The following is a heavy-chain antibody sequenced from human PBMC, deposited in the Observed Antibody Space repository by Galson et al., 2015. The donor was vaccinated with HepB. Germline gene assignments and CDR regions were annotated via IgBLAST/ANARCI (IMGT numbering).Heavy chain of an antibody. V-gene: IGHV1-3*01. J-gene: IGHJ5*02. Sequence: SVKVSCKASGYTFTSYAMHWVRQAPGQRLEWMGWINAGNGNTKYSQKFQGRVTITRDTSASTAYMELSSLRSEDTAVYYCAREYCSSTSCYTPAYNWFDPWGQGTLVTVSS. CDR2: INAGNGNT. D-gene: IGHD2-2*02. CDR1: GYTFTSYA. CDR3: AREYCSSTSCYTPAYNWFDP.